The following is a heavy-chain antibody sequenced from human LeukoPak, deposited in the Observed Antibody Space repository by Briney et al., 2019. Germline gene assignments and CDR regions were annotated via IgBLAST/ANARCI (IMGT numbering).Heavy chain of an antibody. V-gene: IGHV1-8*01. CDR2: MNPNSGAT. D-gene: IGHD7-27*01. CDR3: ARGPRSWGFDY. Sequence: GASVKVSCKASGYTFTSYDFNWLRQATGQGPEWMEWMNPNSGATGYAQKFQGRVTMTRSASINTAYMELSSLTSEDTAVYYCARGPRSWGFDYWGQGTLVTVSS. J-gene: IGHJ4*02. CDR1: GYTFTSYD.